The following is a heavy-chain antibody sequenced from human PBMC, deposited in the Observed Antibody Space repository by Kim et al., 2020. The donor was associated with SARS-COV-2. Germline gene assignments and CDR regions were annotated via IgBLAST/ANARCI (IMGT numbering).Heavy chain of an antibody. D-gene: IGHD2-2*02. V-gene: IGHV1-46*01. CDR2: INPSGGST. Sequence: ASVKVSCKASGYTFTSYYMHWVRQAPGQGLEWMGIINPSGGSTSYAQKFQGRVTMTRDTSTSTVYMELSSLRSEDMAVYYCARGRPTQYCSSTSCYKLDYWGQGTLVTVSS. CDR3: ARGRPTQYCSSTSCYKLDY. J-gene: IGHJ4*02. CDR1: GYTFTSYY.